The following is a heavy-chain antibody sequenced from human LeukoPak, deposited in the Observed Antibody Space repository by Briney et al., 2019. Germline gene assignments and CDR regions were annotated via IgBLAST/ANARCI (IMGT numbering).Heavy chain of an antibody. CDR3: ARGPPGKVATRCMLDY. CDR2: ISSSSSYI. J-gene: IGHJ4*02. Sequence: GGSLRLSCAASGFTFSSYSMNWVRQAPGKGLEWVSSISSSSSYIYYADSVKGRFTISRDNAKYSLYLQMNSLRAEDTAVYYCARGPPGKVATRCMLDYWGQGTLVTVSS. CDR1: GFTFSSYS. V-gene: IGHV3-21*01. D-gene: IGHD5-12*01.